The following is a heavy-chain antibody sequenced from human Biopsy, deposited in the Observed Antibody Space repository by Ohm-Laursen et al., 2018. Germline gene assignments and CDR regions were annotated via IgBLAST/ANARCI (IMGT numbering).Heavy chain of an antibody. V-gene: IGHV1-69*17. CDR2: IIAVSGIV. CDR3: ATPFQYYDSWGGYPPFDH. Sequence: SSVKVSCKASGGTFSNYAISWVRQAPGDGLEWMGGIIAVSGIVNYAPKFQGRVSITADKSTTTAYMELSNLKSEDTAVYYCATPFQYYDSWGGYPPFDHWGQGTLVTVSS. D-gene: IGHD3-3*01. CDR1: GGTFSNYA. J-gene: IGHJ4*02.